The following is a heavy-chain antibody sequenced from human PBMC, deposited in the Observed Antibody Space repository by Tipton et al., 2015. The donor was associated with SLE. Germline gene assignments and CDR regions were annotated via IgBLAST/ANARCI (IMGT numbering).Heavy chain of an antibody. J-gene: IGHJ4*02. CDR3: ARSLGSMIEDY. Sequence: TLSLTCTVSGGSISSYYWSWIRQPPGKGLEWIGYIDYSGSTNYNPSLKSRVTMSVDTSKNQFSLKLSSVTAADTAVYYCARSLGSMIEDYWGQGTLVTVSS. CDR2: IDYSGST. CDR1: GGSISSYY. D-gene: IGHD3-22*01. V-gene: IGHV4-59*01.